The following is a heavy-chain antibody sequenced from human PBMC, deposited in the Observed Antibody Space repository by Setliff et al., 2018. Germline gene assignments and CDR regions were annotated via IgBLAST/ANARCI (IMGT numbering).Heavy chain of an antibody. CDR1: GATFSSHG. CDR3: ARGSGPWVVVAIPFDR. Sequence: ASVKVSCKASGATFSSHGINWVRQAPGQGFEWMGWVSVYAQKFQGRVTMTTDTPTSTAYMELRSLTSDDTAVYYCARGSGPWVVVAIPFDRWGQGTLVTVSS. CDR2: VSV. V-gene: IGHV1-18*01. D-gene: IGHD2-2*02. J-gene: IGHJ4*02.